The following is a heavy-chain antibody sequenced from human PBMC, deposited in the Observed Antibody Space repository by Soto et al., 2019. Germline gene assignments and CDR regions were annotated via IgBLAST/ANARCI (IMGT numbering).Heavy chain of an antibody. J-gene: IGHJ4*02. D-gene: IGHD1-26*01. CDR2: IWYDGSNK. CDR3: ARDERDGGNDY. Sequence: QVQLVESGGGVVQPGRSLRLSCAASGFTFSSYGMHWVRQAPGKGLEWVAVIWYDGSNKYYADSVKGRFTISRDNSKNTLYLKMNSLRAEDTAVYYCARDERDGGNDYWGQGTLVTVSS. CDR1: GFTFSSYG. V-gene: IGHV3-33*01.